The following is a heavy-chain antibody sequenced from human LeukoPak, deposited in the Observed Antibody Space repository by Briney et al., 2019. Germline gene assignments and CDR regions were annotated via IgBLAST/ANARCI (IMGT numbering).Heavy chain of an antibody. CDR2: ISGSGGST. Sequence: ETLSLTCAVSGGSISSSNWWSWVRQPPGKGLEWVSAISGSGGSTYYADSVKGRFTISRDNSKNTLYLQMNSLRAEDTAVYYCAKIQVAYAFDIWGQGTMVTVSS. D-gene: IGHD2-8*02. V-gene: IGHV3-23*01. J-gene: IGHJ3*02. CDR3: AKIQVAYAFDI. CDR1: GGSISSSN.